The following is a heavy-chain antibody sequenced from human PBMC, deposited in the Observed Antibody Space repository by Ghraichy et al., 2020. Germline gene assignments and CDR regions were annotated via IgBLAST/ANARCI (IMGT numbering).Heavy chain of an antibody. J-gene: IGHJ4*02. D-gene: IGHD3-22*01. CDR2: IYYSGST. Sequence: SETLSLTCTVSGGSVSSGNYYCSWIRQPPGKGLEWIAYIYYSGSTNYNPSLKSRVTISVDTSKNQFSLKLSSVTAADTAVYYCARADYYDTSGFDYWGQGTLVTVSS. CDR1: GGSVSSGNYY. V-gene: IGHV4-61*01. CDR3: ARADYYDTSGFDY.